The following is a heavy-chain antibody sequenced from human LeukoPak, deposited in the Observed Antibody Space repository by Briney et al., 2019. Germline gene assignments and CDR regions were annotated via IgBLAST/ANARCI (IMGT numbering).Heavy chain of an antibody. D-gene: IGHD6-19*01. CDR2: ISSRSRYI. CDR1: GVTFSSYS. Sequence: GGSLRLSCAASGVTFSSYSMNGGRQAPGEGGESVSSISSRSRYIYYADSVKGRFTISRDNAKNSLYLQMNSLRAEDTAVYYCAREGWTHFDYWGQGTLVTVSS. V-gene: IGHV3-21*01. CDR3: AREGWTHFDY. J-gene: IGHJ4*02.